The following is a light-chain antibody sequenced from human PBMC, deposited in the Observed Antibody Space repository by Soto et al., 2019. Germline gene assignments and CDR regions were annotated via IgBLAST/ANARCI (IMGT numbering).Light chain of an antibody. CDR2: EVT. J-gene: IGLJ1*01. V-gene: IGLV2-14*01. CDR3: NSFRVSHLYV. CDR1: STDVGGYNA. Sequence: QSALTQPASVSGSPGQSITISCTGTSTDVGGYNAVSWYQHHPGKAPILIIYEVTHRPSGVSDRFSASKSGNTASLTISGLQAEDEADYYCNSFRVSHLYVFGTGTKVTVL.